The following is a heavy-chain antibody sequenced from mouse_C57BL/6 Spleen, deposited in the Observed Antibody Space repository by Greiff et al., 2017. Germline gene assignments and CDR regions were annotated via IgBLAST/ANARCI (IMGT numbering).Heavy chain of an antibody. V-gene: IGHV1-69*01. CDR3: ARLTGTNAMDY. CDR1: GYTFTSYW. Sequence: QVQLKQPGAELVMPGASVKLSCKASGYTFTSYWMHWVKQRPGQGLEWIGEIDPSDSYTNYNQKFKGKSTLTVDKSSSTAYMPLSSLTSEYSAVYYCARLTGTNAMDYWGQGTSVTVSS. D-gene: IGHD4-1*01. CDR2: IDPSDSYT. J-gene: IGHJ4*01.